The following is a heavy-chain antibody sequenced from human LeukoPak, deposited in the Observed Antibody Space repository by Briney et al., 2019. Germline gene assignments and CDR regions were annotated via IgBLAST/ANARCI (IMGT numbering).Heavy chain of an antibody. V-gene: IGHV3-33*01. D-gene: IGHD4-17*01. Sequence: PGGSLRLSCAASGFTFSSYGMHWVRQAPGKGLEWVAVIWYDGSNKYYADSVKGRFTISRGNSKNTLYLQMNSLRAEDTAVYYCARPVTTVPRGAFDIWGQGTMVTVSS. CDR1: GFTFSSYG. J-gene: IGHJ3*02. CDR2: IWYDGSNK. CDR3: ARPVTTVPRGAFDI.